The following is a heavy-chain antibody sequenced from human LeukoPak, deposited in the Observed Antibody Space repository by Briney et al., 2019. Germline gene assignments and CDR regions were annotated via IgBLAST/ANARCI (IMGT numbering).Heavy chain of an antibody. Sequence: PGGSLRLSCAASGVTFRTYAMMWVRQAPGKGLEWLSAISGHGNRTYYADSERGRFTISIDNSMNTLSLQMNTLRAEDTAVYYCAIPAPARGNWGQGTLVTVSS. CDR2: ISGHGNRT. J-gene: IGHJ4*02. CDR3: AIPAPARGN. CDR1: GVTFRTYA. D-gene: IGHD2-15*01. V-gene: IGHV3-23*01.